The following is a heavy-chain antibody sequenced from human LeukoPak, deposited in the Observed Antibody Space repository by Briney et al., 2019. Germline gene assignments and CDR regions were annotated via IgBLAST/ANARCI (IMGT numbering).Heavy chain of an antibody. Sequence: GGSLRLSCTASGFTFNNYGMSWVRQAPGKGLEWVSGINWNGVRVGYADSVKGRFTISRDNAKNSLYLQMDSLRAEDTAFYYCARLRDYDSSGYYFEIDYWGQGTLVTVSS. CDR2: INWNGVRV. D-gene: IGHD3-22*01. V-gene: IGHV3-20*04. CDR1: GFTFNNYG. CDR3: ARLRDYDSSGYYFEIDY. J-gene: IGHJ4*02.